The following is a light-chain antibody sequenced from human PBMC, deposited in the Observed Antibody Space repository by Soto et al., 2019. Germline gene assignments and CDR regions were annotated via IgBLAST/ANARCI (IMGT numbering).Light chain of an antibody. J-gene: IGKJ2*01. CDR3: QQRSNWPMYT. Sequence: EIVLTQSPATLSLSPGERATLSCRASQRVSSYLAWYQQKPGQAPRLLIYDASNRATGIPARFSGSGSGTDFTLTISSREPEDFAVYYCQQRSNWPMYTFGQGTKLEIK. CDR1: QRVSSY. V-gene: IGKV3-11*01. CDR2: DAS.